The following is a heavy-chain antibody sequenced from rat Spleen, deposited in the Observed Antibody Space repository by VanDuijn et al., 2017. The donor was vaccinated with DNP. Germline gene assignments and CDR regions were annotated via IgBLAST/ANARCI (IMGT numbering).Heavy chain of an antibody. CDR3: ARWTRYFDY. CDR1: GYSITSTY. CDR2: ISYRGTT. J-gene: IGHJ2*01. Sequence: EVQLQESGPGLVKPSQSLSLTCSVTGYSITSTYWGWVRQFPGNKIEWIGHISYRGTTTYNPSLESRISITRDTSKNHFFLHLNSVTIEDTATYYCARWTRYFDYWGQGIMVTVSS. D-gene: IGHD1-7*01. V-gene: IGHV3-1*01.